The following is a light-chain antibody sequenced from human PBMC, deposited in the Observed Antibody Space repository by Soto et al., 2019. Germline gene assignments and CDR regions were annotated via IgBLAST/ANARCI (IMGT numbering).Light chain of an antibody. CDR2: LDSDGSH. CDR3: QTWGTGIHVV. V-gene: IGLV4-69*01. J-gene: IGLJ2*01. Sequence: QPVLTQSPSASASLGASVKLTCTLSSGHSSYAIAWHQQQPEKGPRYLMKLDSDGSHTKGDAIPDRFSGSSSGAERYLTICRRQSEDGADYYCQTWGTGIHVVFGGGTKVTVL. CDR1: SGHSSYA.